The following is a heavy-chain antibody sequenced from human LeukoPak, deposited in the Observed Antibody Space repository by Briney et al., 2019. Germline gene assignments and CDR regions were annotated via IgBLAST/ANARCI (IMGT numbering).Heavy chain of an antibody. V-gene: IGHV3-21*01. CDR2: ISSSSSYI. D-gene: IGHD3-10*01. CDR3: ARDYYYYGSGSYYMGPF. CDR1: GFTFSSYS. J-gene: IGHJ4*02. Sequence: GGSLRLSCAASGFTFSSYSMNWVRQAPGKGLEWVSSISSSSSYIYYADSVKGRFTISRDNAKNSLYLQMNSLRAEDTAVYYCARDYYYYGSGSYYMGPFWGQGTLVTVSS.